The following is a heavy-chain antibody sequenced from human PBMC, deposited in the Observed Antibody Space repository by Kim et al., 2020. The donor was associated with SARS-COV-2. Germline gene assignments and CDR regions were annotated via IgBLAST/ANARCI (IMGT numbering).Heavy chain of an antibody. Sequence: AQKFQGRVTMTRDMSISTAYMELRRLRSDDTAVYYCARVGGTSAYHWFDPWGQGTLVTVSS. J-gene: IGHJ5*02. CDR3: ARVGGTSAYHWFDP. D-gene: IGHD1-1*01. V-gene: IGHV1-2*02.